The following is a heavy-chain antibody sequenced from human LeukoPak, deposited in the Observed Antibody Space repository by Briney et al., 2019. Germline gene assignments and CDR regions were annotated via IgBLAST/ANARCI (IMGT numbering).Heavy chain of an antibody. CDR1: GFTSSTYA. CDR2: ISGSGGST. V-gene: IGHV3-23*01. D-gene: IGHD3-3*01. CDR3: AKDQNKAIFGVGTYYYGMDV. J-gene: IGHJ6*02. Sequence: PGGSLRLSCAVSGFTSSTYAMGWVRQAPGKGLEWVSAISGSGGSTNYADSVKGRFTISRDNSKNTLYLQMNSLRAEDTAVYYCAKDQNKAIFGVGTYYYGMDVWGQGTTVTVSS.